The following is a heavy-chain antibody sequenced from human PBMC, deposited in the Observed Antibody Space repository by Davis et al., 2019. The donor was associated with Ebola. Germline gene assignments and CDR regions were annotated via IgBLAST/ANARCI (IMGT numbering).Heavy chain of an antibody. V-gene: IGHV3-30*02. J-gene: IGHJ4*02. Sequence: GGSLRLSCAASGFTFSSYGMHWVRQAPGKGLEWVANIKQDGSEKYYADSVKGRFTISRDNSKNTLYLQMNSLRAEDTAVYYCAKEMGMMYFDYWGQGTLVTVSS. CDR2: IKQDGSEK. CDR3: AKEMGMMYFDY. D-gene: IGHD3-16*01. CDR1: GFTFSSYG.